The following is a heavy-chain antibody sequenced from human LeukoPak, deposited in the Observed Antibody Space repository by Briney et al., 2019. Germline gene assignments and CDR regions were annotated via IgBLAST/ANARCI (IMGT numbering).Heavy chain of an antibody. CDR2: ISGGGGST. CDR1: GFTFSSYA. D-gene: IGHD3-22*01. Sequence: PGGSLRLSCAASGFTFSSYAMSWVRQAPGKGLEWVSSISGGGGSTYYADSVKGRFTISRDNSKNTVYLQMNSLRAEDTAAYYCAQVRTGYYYFNLDYWGQGTLVTVSS. J-gene: IGHJ4*02. V-gene: IGHV3-23*01. CDR3: AQVRTGYYYFNLDY.